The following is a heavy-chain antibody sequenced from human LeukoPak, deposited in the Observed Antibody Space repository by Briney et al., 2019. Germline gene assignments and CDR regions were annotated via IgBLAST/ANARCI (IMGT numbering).Heavy chain of an antibody. CDR1: GYTFTGYY. CDR2: VNPNSGGT. V-gene: IGHV1-2*02. D-gene: IGHD3-3*01. CDR3: ARGAYYDFWSGDRDYYYMDV. Sequence: GASVKVSCKASGYTFTGYYMHWVRQAPGQGLEWMGWVNPNSGGTNYAQKFQGRVTMTRDTSISTAYMELGRLRSDDTAVYYCARGAYYDFWSGDRDYYYMDVWGKGTTVTVSS. J-gene: IGHJ6*03.